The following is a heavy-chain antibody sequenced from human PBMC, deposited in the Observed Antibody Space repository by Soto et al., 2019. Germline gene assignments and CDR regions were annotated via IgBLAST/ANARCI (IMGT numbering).Heavy chain of an antibody. CDR2: VDQSGST. Sequence: QVQLQQWGAGLLKPSETLSLTCAIYGGSFSGYYWSWIRQPPGMGLEWIGEVDQSGSTNYNPSLKSRVIISGDTSKNQFSLKLNSVTAAVTAVYYCARDRQRGYCTGGSCYSYFDYWGQGALVTVSS. J-gene: IGHJ4*02. CDR1: GGSFSGYY. D-gene: IGHD2-15*01. CDR3: ARDRQRGYCTGGSCYSYFDY. V-gene: IGHV4-34*01.